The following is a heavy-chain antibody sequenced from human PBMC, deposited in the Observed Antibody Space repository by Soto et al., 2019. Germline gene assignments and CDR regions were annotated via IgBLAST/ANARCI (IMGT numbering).Heavy chain of an antibody. Sequence: SVKVSCKASGGTFSSYAISWVRQAPGQGLEWMGGIIPIFGTANYAQKFQGRVTITADESTSTAYMELSSLRSEDTAVYYCARGIGYSYGFYYYGMDVWGQGTKVTVSS. J-gene: IGHJ6*02. CDR2: IIPIFGTA. CDR3: ARGIGYSYGFYYYGMDV. V-gene: IGHV1-69*13. D-gene: IGHD5-18*01. CDR1: GGTFSSYA.